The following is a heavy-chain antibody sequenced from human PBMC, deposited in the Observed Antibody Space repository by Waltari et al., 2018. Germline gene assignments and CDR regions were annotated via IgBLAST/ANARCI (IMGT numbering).Heavy chain of an antibody. V-gene: IGHV3-53*01. D-gene: IGHD3-3*01. CDR2: LYSAGAT. CDR1: GFSVSSGF. CDR3: AKDVVGYTWDEGVDTIDV. Sequence: EIELVESGGGLSPSGGSLKLSCAASGFSVSSGFITWLRRAPGKGLECVAILYSAGATYYSQSVRGRFLIARDNSKNILYLQMDDLTAEDTAVYYCAKDVVGYTWDEGVDTIDVWGQGAEVVVSS. J-gene: IGHJ3*01.